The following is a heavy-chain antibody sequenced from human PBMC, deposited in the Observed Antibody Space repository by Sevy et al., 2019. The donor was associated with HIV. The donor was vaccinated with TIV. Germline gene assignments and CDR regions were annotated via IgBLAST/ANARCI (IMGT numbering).Heavy chain of an antibody. J-gene: IGHJ2*01. CDR2: IIPIFGTA. V-gene: IGHV1-69*13. Sequence: ASVKVSCKASGGTFSSYAISWVRQAPGQGLEWMGGIIPIFGTANYAQKFQGRVTITADESTSTAYMELSSLRSEDTAVYYYARESYDYVWGSYRYTFRYWYFDLWGRGTLVTVSS. CDR3: ARESYDYVWGSYRYTFRYWYFDL. CDR1: GGTFSSYA. D-gene: IGHD3-16*02.